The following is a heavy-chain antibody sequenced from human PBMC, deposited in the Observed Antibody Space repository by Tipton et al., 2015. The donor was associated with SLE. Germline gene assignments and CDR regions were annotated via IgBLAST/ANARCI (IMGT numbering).Heavy chain of an antibody. D-gene: IGHD3-10*01. J-gene: IGHJ4*02. CDR2: INHSGST. Sequence: TLSLTCAVSGGSFTMYYWSWIRQSPGKGLEWIGEINHSGSTSYNPSLKSRVTISVDTSKNQFSLKLSSVTAADTAVYYCARRLMVRGVKVDYWGQGTLVTVSS. CDR1: GGSFTMYY. V-gene: IGHV4-34*01. CDR3: ARRLMVRGVKVDY.